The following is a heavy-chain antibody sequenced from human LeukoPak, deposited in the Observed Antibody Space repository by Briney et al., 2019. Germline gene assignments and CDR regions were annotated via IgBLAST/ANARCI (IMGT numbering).Heavy chain of an antibody. CDR3: ARGGRDDAFDI. Sequence: GGSLRLSCAASGFTFSDYYMSWIRQAPGKGLEWVSYISGSGSTMSHADSVKGRFTISRDNAKKSLLLQMNSLRAEDTAVYYCARGGRDDAFDIWGQGTMVTVSS. CDR2: ISGSGSTM. D-gene: IGHD3-10*01. CDR1: GFTFSDYY. J-gene: IGHJ3*02. V-gene: IGHV3-11*01.